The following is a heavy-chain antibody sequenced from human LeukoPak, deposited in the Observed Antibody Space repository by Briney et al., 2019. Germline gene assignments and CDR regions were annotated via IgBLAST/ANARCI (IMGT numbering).Heavy chain of an antibody. V-gene: IGHV1-69*01. CDR3: ARDHVGPHAFDI. CDR1: GGTFSSYA. J-gene: IGHJ3*02. D-gene: IGHD1-26*01. CDR2: IIPIFGTA. Sequence: SVKVSCKASGGTFSSYAINWVRQAPGQGLEWMGGIIPIFGTANYAQRFQGRVTITADESTSTAYMELGSLRSEDTAVYYCARDHVGPHAFDIWGQGTMVTVSS.